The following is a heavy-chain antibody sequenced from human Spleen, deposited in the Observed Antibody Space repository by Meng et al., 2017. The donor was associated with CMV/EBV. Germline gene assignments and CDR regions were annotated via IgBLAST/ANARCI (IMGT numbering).Heavy chain of an antibody. J-gene: IGHJ4*02. V-gene: IGHV4-34*01. CDR3: AKTHFGVAAYFDS. CDR1: GGSFSGHY. CDR2: IDYSGGT. Sequence: SQTLSLTCAVHGGSFSGHYWSWIRQPPGKGLEWIGEIDYSGGTSYTPSLKSRVTISMDTSKNQFSLNLNSLTAADTAVYYCAKTHFGVAAYFDSWGQGALVTVS. D-gene: IGHD3-3*01.